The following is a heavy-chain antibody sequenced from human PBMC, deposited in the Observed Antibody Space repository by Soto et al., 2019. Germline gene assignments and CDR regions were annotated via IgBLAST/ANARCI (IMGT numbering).Heavy chain of an antibody. CDR2: IYWNDDK. CDR3: AQRLGSRGSFDY. J-gene: IGHJ4*02. CDR1: GFSLRTSGVG. D-gene: IGHD6-25*01. Sequence: XGPTLVNPTQTLTLTCTFSGFSLRTSGVGVGWIRQPPGKAPEWLALIYWNDDKRYSPSLKSRLTITKDTSKNQVVLTMTDMDPVDTGTYYCAQRLGSRGSFDYWGQGYLATVSS. V-gene: IGHV2-5*01.